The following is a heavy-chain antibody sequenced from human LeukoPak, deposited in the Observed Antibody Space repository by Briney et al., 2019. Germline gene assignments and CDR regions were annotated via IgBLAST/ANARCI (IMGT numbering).Heavy chain of an antibody. V-gene: IGHV4-34*01. CDR1: SGSFNSYF. Sequence: SETLSLTCAVYSGSFNSYFWSWIRQVPWKGLEWIADLSESGGTSYNPSLKSRVTISVDTSKNQFSLNLTSVTAADTAIYYCARVPGGVFDFWGQGALVTVSS. CDR3: ARVPGGVFDF. J-gene: IGHJ4*02. D-gene: IGHD3-10*01. CDR2: LSESGGT.